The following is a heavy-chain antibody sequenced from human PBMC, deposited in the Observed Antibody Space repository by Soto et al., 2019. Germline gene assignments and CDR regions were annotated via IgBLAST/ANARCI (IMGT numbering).Heavy chain of an antibody. CDR1: GFSFSDFG. D-gene: IGHD2-15*01. CDR2: VSYDGNNK. Sequence: QVQLVESGGGVVQPGRSLRLSCEASGFSFSDFGMYWVRQAPGKGLEWVATVSYDGNNKYYVDSVKGRFTISRDNSKNTLYLQMNSLRAEDTAVYYCAKGYLFCSGGNCYGPVDYWGQGTLVTVSS. J-gene: IGHJ4*02. V-gene: IGHV3-30*18. CDR3: AKGYLFCSGGNCYGPVDY.